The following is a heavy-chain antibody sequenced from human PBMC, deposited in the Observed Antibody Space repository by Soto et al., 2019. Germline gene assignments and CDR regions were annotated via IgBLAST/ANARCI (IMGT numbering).Heavy chain of an antibody. D-gene: IGHD6-13*01. CDR2: IYPGDSDT. V-gene: IGHV5-51*01. J-gene: IGHJ5*02. Sequence: PGESLKISCKGSGYSFISYWIGWVRQMPGKGLEWMGIIYPGDSDTRYSPSFQGQVTISADKSISTAYLQWSSLKASDTAMYYCARRPAASSIAAAGPNWFDPSGQATLVTVSS. CDR1: GYSFISYW. CDR3: ARRPAASSIAAAGPNWFDP.